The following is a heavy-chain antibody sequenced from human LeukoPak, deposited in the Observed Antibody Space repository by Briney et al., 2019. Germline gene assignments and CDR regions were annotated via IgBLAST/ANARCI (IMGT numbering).Heavy chain of an antibody. CDR3: ARGTRGSSSPRWFDP. Sequence: SETLSLTCAVYGGSFSGYYWSWIRQPPGKGLEWIGYIYYSGSTNYNPSLKSRVTISVDTSKNQFSLKLSSVTAADTAVYYCARGTRGSSSPRWFDPWGQGTLVTVSS. CDR1: GGSFSGYY. V-gene: IGHV4-59*01. J-gene: IGHJ5*02. D-gene: IGHD6-13*01. CDR2: IYYSGST.